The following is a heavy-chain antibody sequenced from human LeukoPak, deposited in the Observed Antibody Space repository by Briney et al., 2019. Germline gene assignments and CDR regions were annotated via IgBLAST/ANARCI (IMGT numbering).Heavy chain of an antibody. D-gene: IGHD4-17*01. Sequence: PGRSLRLSCAASGFSFSNYGFHWVSQTPGKGLEWVAVIWHDGSHAYYSDSVKGRFTISRDNAKNTVYFQMDSLRVEDTAIYYCAKDNDAYGDSYFDSWGQGTLVTVSS. J-gene: IGHJ4*02. CDR1: GFSFSNYG. CDR2: IWHDGSHA. CDR3: AKDNDAYGDSYFDS. V-gene: IGHV3-33*06.